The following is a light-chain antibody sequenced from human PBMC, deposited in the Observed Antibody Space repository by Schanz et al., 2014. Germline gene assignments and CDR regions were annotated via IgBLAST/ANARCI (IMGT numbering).Light chain of an antibody. CDR3: CSYAGSTTYWL. CDR2: DVS. CDR1: SSDVGGYTY. Sequence: QSALTQPASVSGSPGQSITISCTGTSSDVGGYTYVSWYQQYPGKAPKLMISDVSNRPSGVSNRFSGSKSANTASLTISGLQAEDEADYYCCSYAGSTTYWLFGGGTKLTVL. J-gene: IGLJ3*02. V-gene: IGLV2-14*01.